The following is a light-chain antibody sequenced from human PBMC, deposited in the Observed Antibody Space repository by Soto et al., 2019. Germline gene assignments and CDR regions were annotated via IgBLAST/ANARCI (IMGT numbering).Light chain of an antibody. CDR1: QTISIY. CDR2: AAS. CDR3: QQSYSSPQK. V-gene: IGKV1-39*01. J-gene: IGKJ1*01. Sequence: DIQMTQSPSSLSASVGDRVTITCRASQTISIYLNWYQQKPGKAPKFLIYAASSLQSGVPSRFSASGSGIDFTLTISSLQPEDFATYYCQQSYSSPQKFGQGTKVDIK.